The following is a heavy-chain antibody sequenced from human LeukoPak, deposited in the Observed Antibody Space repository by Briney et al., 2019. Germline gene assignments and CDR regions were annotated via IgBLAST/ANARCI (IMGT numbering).Heavy chain of an antibody. CDR1: GGSISSGDYY. Sequence: SETLSLTCTVSGGSISSGDYYWSWIRQPPGKGLEWLGYIYYSGSTYYNPSLKSRVTISVDTSKNQFSLKLSSVTAADTAVYYCARVYWNYAFDIWGQGTMVTVSS. CDR2: IYYSGST. CDR3: ARVYWNYAFDI. D-gene: IGHD1-7*01. J-gene: IGHJ3*02. V-gene: IGHV4-30-4*08.